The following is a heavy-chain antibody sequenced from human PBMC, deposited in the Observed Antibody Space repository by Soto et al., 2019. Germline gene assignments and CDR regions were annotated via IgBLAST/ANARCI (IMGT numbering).Heavy chain of an antibody. J-gene: IGHJ4*02. CDR3: ARVNDYGGTYYFDY. Sequence: PSETLSLTCTVSGDSVTMSGYFWAWIRQPPGKGLEWIGSVGHSGSTYYNPSLKSRVTISVDTSKNQFSLKLSSVTAADTAVYYCARVNDYGGTYYFDYWGQGTLVTVSS. V-gene: IGHV4-39*07. D-gene: IGHD4-17*01. CDR2: VGHSGST. CDR1: GDSVTMSGYF.